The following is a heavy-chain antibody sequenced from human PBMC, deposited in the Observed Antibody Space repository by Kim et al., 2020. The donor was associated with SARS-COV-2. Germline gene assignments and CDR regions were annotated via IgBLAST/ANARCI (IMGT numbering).Heavy chain of an antibody. CDR3: ARLIGAHPYNEPLTGYMWYGCLDS. V-gene: IGHV1-46*01. Sequence: ASVKVSCKASGYIFTNNYIHWVRQAPGQGLEWMGMIITSGGSTYYPLHFQGRVTMTRDTSTSTVYMELSSLRSDDPAVYFCARLIGAHPYNEPLTGYMWYGCLDSWGQGTLVTVSS. CDR2: IITSGGST. CDR1: GYIFTNNY. D-gene: IGHD3-9*01. J-gene: IGHJ5*01.